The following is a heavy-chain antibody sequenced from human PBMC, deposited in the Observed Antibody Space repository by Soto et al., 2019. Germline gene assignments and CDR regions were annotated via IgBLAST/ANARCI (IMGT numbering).Heavy chain of an antibody. D-gene: IGHD4-17*01. CDR2: IKSKTDGGTT. CDR3: TTARSDYGDYSWFDP. CDR1: GFTFSNAW. J-gene: IGHJ5*02. Sequence: EVQLVESGGGLVKPGGSLRLSCAASGFTFSNAWMSWVRQAPGKGLEWVGRIKSKTDGGTTDYAAPVKGRFTISRDDSRNTLYLQMNSLKTKDTAVYYSTTARSDYGDYSWFDPWVQGTLLTVSS. V-gene: IGHV3-15*01.